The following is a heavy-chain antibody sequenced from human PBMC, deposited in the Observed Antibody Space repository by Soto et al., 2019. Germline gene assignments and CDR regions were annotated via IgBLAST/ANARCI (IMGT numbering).Heavy chain of an antibody. CDR1: GGSISSYY. J-gene: IGHJ3*02. CDR2: IYTSGST. D-gene: IGHD6-19*01. V-gene: IGHV4-4*07. CDR3: ARVSSGWYHDAFDI. Sequence: LSLTFTVSGGSISSYYWSWIRQPAGKGLDWIGRIYTSGSTNYNPSLKSRVTMSVDTSKNQFSLKLSSVTASDTAVYYCARVSSGWYHDAFDILGQAIMLTVSS.